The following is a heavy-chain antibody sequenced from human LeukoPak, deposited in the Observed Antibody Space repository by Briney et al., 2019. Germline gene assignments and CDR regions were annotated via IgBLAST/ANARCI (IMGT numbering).Heavy chain of an antibody. J-gene: IGHJ4*02. CDR3: ARVNYYDSSGYFGYFDY. Sequence: SETLSLTCAVSGYSISSVYYWGWIRPPPGKGREGIGTIYHSGSTNYNPSLKSRVTISVDTSKNQFSLKLSSVTAADTAVYYCARVNYYDSSGYFGYFDYWGQGTLVTVSS. CDR1: GYSISSVYY. V-gene: IGHV4-38-2*01. D-gene: IGHD3-22*01. CDR2: IYHSGST.